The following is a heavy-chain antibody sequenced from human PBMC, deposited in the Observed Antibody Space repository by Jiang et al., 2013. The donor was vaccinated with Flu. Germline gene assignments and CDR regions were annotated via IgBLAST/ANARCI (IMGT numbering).Heavy chain of an antibody. D-gene: IGHD6-13*01. J-gene: IGHJ4*02. CDR3: ARAPYSSSWSHFDY. V-gene: IGHV4-61*02. CDR1: GGSISSGSYY. CDR2: IYTSGST. Sequence: GLVKPSQTLSLTCTVSGGSISSGSYYWSWIRQPAGKGLEWIGRIYTSGSTNYNPSLKSRVTISVDTSKNQFSLKLSSVTAADTAVYYCARAPYSSSWSHFDYWGQGTLVTVSS.